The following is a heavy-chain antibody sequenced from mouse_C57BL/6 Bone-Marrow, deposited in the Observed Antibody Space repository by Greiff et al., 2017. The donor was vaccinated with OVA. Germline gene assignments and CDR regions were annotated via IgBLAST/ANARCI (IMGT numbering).Heavy chain of an antibody. V-gene: IGHV1-81*01. Sequence: VKVVESGAELARPGASVKLSCKASGYTFTSYGISWVKQRTGQGLEWIGEIYPRSGNTYYNEKFKGKATLTADKSSSTAYMELRSLTSEDSAVYFCARDGYSYFDYWGQGTTLTVSS. D-gene: IGHD2-3*01. CDR1: GYTFTSYG. CDR2: IYPRSGNT. J-gene: IGHJ2*01. CDR3: ARDGYSYFDY.